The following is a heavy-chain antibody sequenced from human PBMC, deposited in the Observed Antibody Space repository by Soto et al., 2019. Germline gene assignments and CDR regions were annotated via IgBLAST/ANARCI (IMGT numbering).Heavy chain of an antibody. V-gene: IGHV3-23*01. J-gene: IGHJ6*02. CDR1: GFTFSSYA. Sequence: EVQLLESGGGLVQPGGSLRLSCAASGFTFSSYAMSWVRQAPGKGLEWVSAISGSGGSTYYADSVKGRFTISRDNSKNTMYLQMNILRAEDTAVYYCAKASITYYYYGMDVWGQGTTVTVSS. D-gene: IGHD2-21*01. CDR2: ISGSGGST. CDR3: AKASITYYYYGMDV.